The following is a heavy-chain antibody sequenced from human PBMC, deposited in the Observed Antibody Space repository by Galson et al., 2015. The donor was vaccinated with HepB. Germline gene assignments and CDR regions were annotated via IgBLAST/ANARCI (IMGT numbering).Heavy chain of an antibody. CDR2: ISSSSSTI. D-gene: IGHD6-13*01. Sequence: SLRLSCAASGFTFSSYGMHWVRQAPGKGLEWVSYISSSSSTIYYADSVKGRFTISRDNAKNSLYLQMNSLRDEDTAVYYCARAVRQQLVASFDYWGQGTLVTVSS. J-gene: IGHJ4*02. CDR1: GFTFSSYG. CDR3: ARAVRQQLVASFDY. V-gene: IGHV3-48*02.